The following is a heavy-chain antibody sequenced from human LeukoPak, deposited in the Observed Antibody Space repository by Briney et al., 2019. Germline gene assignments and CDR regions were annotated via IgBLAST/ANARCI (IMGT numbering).Heavy chain of an antibody. CDR2: ISSSSSYI. CDR3: ARDYRGSGFARNWFDP. D-gene: IGHD3-22*01. CDR1: GFTFDDYA. V-gene: IGHV3-21*01. J-gene: IGHJ5*02. Sequence: PGGSLRLSCAASGFTFDDYAMHWVRQAPGKGLEWVSSISSSSSYIYYADSVKGRFTISRDNAKNSLYLQMNSLRAEDTAVYYCARDYRGSGFARNWFDPWGQGTLVTVSS.